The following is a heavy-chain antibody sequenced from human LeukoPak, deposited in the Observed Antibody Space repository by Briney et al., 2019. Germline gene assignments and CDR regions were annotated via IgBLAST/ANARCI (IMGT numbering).Heavy chain of an antibody. CDR2: ISYDGSNE. J-gene: IGHJ6*02. V-gene: IGHV3-30*18. CDR3: AKDPLYYYGMDV. CDR1: GFTFSSYG. Sequence: QPGRSLRLSCAASGFTFSSYGMHWVRQAPGKGLEWVAVISYDGSNEYYADSVKGRFAISRDNSKNSLYLQMNSLRTEDTALYYCAKDPLYYYGMDVWGQGTTVTVSS.